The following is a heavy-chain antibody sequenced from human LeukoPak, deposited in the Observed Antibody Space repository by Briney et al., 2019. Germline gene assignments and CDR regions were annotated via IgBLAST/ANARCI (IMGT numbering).Heavy chain of an antibody. CDR1: GYTFTGYY. CDR3: ARESRPEGITMVRGVIN. D-gene: IGHD3-10*01. CDR2: INPNSGGT. J-gene: IGHJ4*02. V-gene: IGHV1-2*02. Sequence: GASVKVSCKASGYTFTGYYMHWVRQASGQGLEWMGWINPNSGGTNYAQKFQGRVTMTRDTSISTAYMELSRLRSDDTAVYYCARESRPEGITMVRGVINWGQGTLVTVSS.